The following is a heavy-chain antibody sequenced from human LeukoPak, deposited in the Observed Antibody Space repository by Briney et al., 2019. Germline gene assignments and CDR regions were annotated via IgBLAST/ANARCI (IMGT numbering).Heavy chain of an antibody. Sequence: SVKVSCKASGFTFSNSAIQWVRQARGQRLEWIGWIIVGSGKTHYAQNFQERLTITRDMSTDTAYMELNSLRSEDTAVYYCAKDQKSSSPGGWFDPWGQGTLVTVSS. J-gene: IGHJ5*02. D-gene: IGHD6-13*01. CDR2: IIVGSGKT. CDR1: GFTFSNSA. V-gene: IGHV1-58*02. CDR3: AKDQKSSSPGGWFDP.